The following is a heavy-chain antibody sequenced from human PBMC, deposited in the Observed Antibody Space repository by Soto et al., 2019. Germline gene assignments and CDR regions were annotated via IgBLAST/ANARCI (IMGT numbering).Heavy chain of an antibody. V-gene: IGHV1-69*12. CDR3: ARGGNVTTVTTWVPYYYYGMDV. Sequence: QVQLVQSGAEVKKPGSSVKVSCKASGGTFSSYAISWVRQAPGQGLEWMGGIIPIFGTANYAQKFQGRVTITADESTSTAYMELSSLRSEDTAVYYCARGGNVTTVTTWVPYYYYGMDVWGQGTTVTVSS. CDR2: IIPIFGTA. CDR1: GGTFSSYA. J-gene: IGHJ6*02. D-gene: IGHD4-17*01.